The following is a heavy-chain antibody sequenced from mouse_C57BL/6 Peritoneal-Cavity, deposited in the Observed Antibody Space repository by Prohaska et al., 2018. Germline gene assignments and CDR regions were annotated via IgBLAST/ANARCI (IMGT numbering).Heavy chain of an antibody. CDR2: INPNNGGT. CDR3: ATPGGAMDY. V-gene: IGHV1-26*01. Sequence: TQSHGKSLEWIGDINPNNGGTSYNQKFKGKATLTVDKSSSTAYMELRSLTSEDSAVYYCATPGGAMDYWGQGTSVTVSS. J-gene: IGHJ4*01.